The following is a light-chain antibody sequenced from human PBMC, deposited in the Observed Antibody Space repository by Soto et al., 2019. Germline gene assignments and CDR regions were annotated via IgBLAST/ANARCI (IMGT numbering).Light chain of an antibody. CDR3: QPYNSNRRT. V-gene: IGKV1-5*03. CDR1: QSISSW. J-gene: IGKJ1*01. CDR2: KAS. Sequence: DIQMTQSPSTLSASVGDRVTITCRASQSISSWLAWYQQKPGKAPKLLIYKASSLESGVPSRFSGSGSGTEFTLTISSLQPDDFASYYCQPYNSNRRTFGQGTKVDI.